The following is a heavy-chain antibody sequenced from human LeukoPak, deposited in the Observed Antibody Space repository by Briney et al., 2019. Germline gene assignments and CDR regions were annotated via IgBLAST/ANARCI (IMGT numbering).Heavy chain of an antibody. Sequence: QSGGSLRLSCTASGFTFGDYAMSWVRQAPGKGLEWVGFIRSKAYGGTTEYAASVKGRFTISRDDSKSIAYLQMNSLKTEDTAVYYCAKAPVTTCSGAYCYPFDYWSQGTLVTVSS. CDR3: AKAPVTTCSGAYCYPFDY. CDR2: IRSKAYGGTT. J-gene: IGHJ4*02. D-gene: IGHD2-15*01. V-gene: IGHV3-49*04. CDR1: GFTFGDYA.